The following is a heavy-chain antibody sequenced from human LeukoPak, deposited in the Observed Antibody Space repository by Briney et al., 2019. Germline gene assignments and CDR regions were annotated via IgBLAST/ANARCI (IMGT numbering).Heavy chain of an antibody. D-gene: IGHD2-21*02. J-gene: IGHJ6*02. CDR2: IYYSGST. V-gene: IGHV4-59*08. Sequence: SETLSLTCTVSGGSISSYYWSWIRQPPGKGLEWIGYIYYSGSTNYNPSLKSRVTISVDTSKNQFSLKLSSVTAADTAVYYCARAYCGGDCPAPYYYGMDVWGQGTTVTVSS. CDR3: ARAYCGGDCPAPYYYGMDV. CDR1: GGSISSYY.